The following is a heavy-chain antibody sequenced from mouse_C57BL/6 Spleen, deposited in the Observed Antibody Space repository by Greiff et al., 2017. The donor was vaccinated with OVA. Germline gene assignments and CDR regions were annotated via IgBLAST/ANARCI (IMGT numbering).Heavy chain of an antibody. CDR2: IRNKANGYTT. V-gene: IGHV7-3*01. CDR1: GFTFTDYY. J-gene: IGHJ2*01. CDR3: ARYEISYYFDY. Sequence: EVHLVESGGGLVQPGGSLSLSCAASGFTFTDYYMSWVRQPPGKALEWLGFIRNKANGYTTEYSASVKGRFTISRDNSQSILYLQMNALRAEDSATYYCARYEISYYFDYWGQGTTLTVSS.